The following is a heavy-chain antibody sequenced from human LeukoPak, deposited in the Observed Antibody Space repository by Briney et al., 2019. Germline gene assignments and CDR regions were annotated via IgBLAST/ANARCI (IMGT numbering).Heavy chain of an antibody. CDR3: AKSGAAGMDV. Sequence: GGPLRLSCAASGFTFSSYGMHWVRQAPGKGLEWVAVISYDGSNKYCADSVKGRFTISRDNSKNTLYLQMNSLRAEDTAVYYCAKSGAAGMDVWGQGTTVTVSS. CDR2: ISYDGSNK. CDR1: GFTFSSYG. J-gene: IGHJ6*02. D-gene: IGHD6-13*01. V-gene: IGHV3-30*18.